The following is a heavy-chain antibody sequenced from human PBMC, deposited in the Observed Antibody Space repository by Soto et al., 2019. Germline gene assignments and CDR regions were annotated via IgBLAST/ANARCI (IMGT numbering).Heavy chain of an antibody. J-gene: IGHJ4*02. CDR2: IWYDGSNK. CDR1: GFTFSSYG. CDR3: ARVWYSSSYLGAIDY. D-gene: IGHD6-6*01. V-gene: IGHV3-33*01. Sequence: GGSLRLSCAASGFTFSSYGMHWVRQAPGKGLEWVAVIWYDGSNKYYADSVKGRFTISRDNSKNTLYLQMNSLRAEDTAVYYCARVWYSSSYLGAIDYWGQGTLVTVSS.